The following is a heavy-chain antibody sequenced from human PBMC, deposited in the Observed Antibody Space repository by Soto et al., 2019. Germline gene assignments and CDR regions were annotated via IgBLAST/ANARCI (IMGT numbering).Heavy chain of an antibody. V-gene: IGHV3-23*01. Sequence: EVQLLEAGGGLVQPGGSLRLSCAAAGFTFSSYAMSWVRQAPGKGQEWVSAISGSGGSTYYADSVKGRFTISRDNSKNTLYLQMSSLRAEDTAVYYCAKDEEWLANFDYWGQGTLVTVSS. CDR3: AKDEEWLANFDY. J-gene: IGHJ4*02. CDR1: GFTFSSYA. D-gene: IGHD6-19*01. CDR2: ISGSGGST.